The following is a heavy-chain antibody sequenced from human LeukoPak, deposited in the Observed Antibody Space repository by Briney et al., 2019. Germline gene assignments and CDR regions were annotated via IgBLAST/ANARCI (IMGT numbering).Heavy chain of an antibody. D-gene: IGHD3-3*01. CDR2: IYPDDSDT. J-gene: IGHJ4*02. Sequence: GESLKISCRVSGYRFTRTWIAWVRQMPGKGLEYMGIIYPDDSDTRYSPSFQGQVNISADKSISTAYLQWSSLKASDTAMYYCARHRDFGGDWGQGTLVTVSS. CDR3: ARHRDFGGD. V-gene: IGHV5-51*01. CDR1: GYRFTRTW.